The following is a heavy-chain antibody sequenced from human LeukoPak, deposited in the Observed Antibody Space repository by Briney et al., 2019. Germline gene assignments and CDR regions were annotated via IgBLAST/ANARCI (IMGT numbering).Heavy chain of an antibody. Sequence: SVKLSCKASGGTFSSYAISWVRQAPGQGLAWMGGIIPIFGTANYAQKFRGRVTITADESTSTAYMELSSLRSEDTAVYYCARVRDIVVVPAAMPYNWFDPWGQGTLVTVSS. D-gene: IGHD2-2*01. CDR3: ARVRDIVVVPAAMPYNWFDP. J-gene: IGHJ5*02. CDR2: IIPIFGTA. CDR1: GGTFSSYA. V-gene: IGHV1-69*13.